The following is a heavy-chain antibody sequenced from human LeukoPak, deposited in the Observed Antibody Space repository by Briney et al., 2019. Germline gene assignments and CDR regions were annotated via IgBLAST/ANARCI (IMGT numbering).Heavy chain of an antibody. V-gene: IGHV4-39*01. CDR1: GGSISSSSYY. D-gene: IGHD6-13*01. CDR3: ARHGGKQQPRVWFDP. J-gene: IGHJ5*02. Sequence: SETLSLTCTVSGGSISSSSYYWGWIRQPPGKGLEWPGSIYYSGSTYYNSSLKSRVIISVDTSKNQFSLKRSSVTAADTAVYYCARHGGKQQPRVWFDPWGQGTLVTVSS. CDR2: IYYSGST.